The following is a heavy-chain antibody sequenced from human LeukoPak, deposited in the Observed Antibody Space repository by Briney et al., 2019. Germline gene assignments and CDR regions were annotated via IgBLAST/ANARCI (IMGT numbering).Heavy chain of an antibody. CDR2: IYYTGST. Sequence: SETLSLTCTVSGGSISSYYWSWIRRPPGKGLEWIGYIYYTGSTDCNPSLKSRVTISLDTSNNQFSLKMSSVTAADTAVYYCARGKDWFGPWGQGTLVTVSS. V-gene: IGHV4-59*01. CDR1: GGSISSYY. CDR3: ARGKDWFGP. J-gene: IGHJ5*02.